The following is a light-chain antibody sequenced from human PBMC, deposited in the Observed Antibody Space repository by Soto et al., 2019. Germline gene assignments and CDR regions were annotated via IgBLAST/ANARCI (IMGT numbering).Light chain of an antibody. Sequence: EIVLTQSPGTLSLSPGERATLSCRASQSVSSTYLGWYQQKPGQAPRLLIYGASSRATGIPDRFSGSGSGTGFTLTIARLEPDDFAVYYCQLYGSSPPRTFGQGTKVEIK. J-gene: IGKJ1*01. CDR2: GAS. CDR3: QLYGSSPPRT. CDR1: QSVSSTY. V-gene: IGKV3-20*01.